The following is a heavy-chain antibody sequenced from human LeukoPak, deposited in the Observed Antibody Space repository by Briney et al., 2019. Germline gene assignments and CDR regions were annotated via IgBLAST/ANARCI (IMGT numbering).Heavy chain of an antibody. Sequence: GRSLRLSCAASGFIFDDFAMHWVRQAPGKGLEWVSGISWNSGKIDYADSVKGRFTISRDNAKNSLYLQMNSLRVEDMALYYCAKDRGYSSSFFEIWGQGTLVTVSS. J-gene: IGHJ4*02. V-gene: IGHV3-9*03. D-gene: IGHD6-13*01. CDR3: AKDRGYSSSFFEI. CDR1: GFIFDDFA. CDR2: ISWNSGKI.